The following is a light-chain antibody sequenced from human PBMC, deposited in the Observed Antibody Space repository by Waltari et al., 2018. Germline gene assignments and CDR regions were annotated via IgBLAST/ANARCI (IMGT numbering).Light chain of an antibody. J-gene: IGKJ5*01. CDR1: QSLVHSNGYDY. CDR2: LGS. CDR3: MQALQTPIT. V-gene: IGKV2-28*01. Sequence: DIVMTQSPLSLPVPPGEPVSISCRSSQSLVHSNGYDYLDWYLQKPGQSPQLLIYLGSNRASGVPDRFSGSGSGTDFTLKISRVEAEDVGVYYCMQALQTPITFGQGTRLEIK.